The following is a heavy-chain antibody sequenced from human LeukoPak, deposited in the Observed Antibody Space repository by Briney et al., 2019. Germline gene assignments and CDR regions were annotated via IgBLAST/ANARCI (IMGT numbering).Heavy chain of an antibody. CDR2: INEDGSEK. D-gene: IGHD6-13*01. V-gene: IGHV3-7*01. Sequence: GGSLRLSCAASGFTFSTYWMTWVRQAPGKGLEWVANINEDGSEKFYVDSVKGRFTIYRDNAKKSVYLQMNSLIAEDTALYYCARYQGAAGDYWGQGTLVTVSS. CDR3: ARYQGAAGDY. J-gene: IGHJ4*02. CDR1: GFTFSTYW.